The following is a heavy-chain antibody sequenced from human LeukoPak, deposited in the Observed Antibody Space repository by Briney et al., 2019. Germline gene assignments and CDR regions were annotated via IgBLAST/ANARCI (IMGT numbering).Heavy chain of an antibody. D-gene: IGHD3-10*01. CDR2: INPSGGGT. CDR3: ARDGSMVRGVIITPRRWFDP. V-gene: IGHV1-46*01. Sequence: GASVKVSCEASGYTFTSYYMHWVRQAPGQGLEWMGIINPSGGGTSYAQKFQGRVTMTRDTSTSTVYMELSSLRSEDTAVYYCARDGSMVRGVIITPRRWFDPWGQGTLVTVSS. CDR1: GYTFTSYY. J-gene: IGHJ5*02.